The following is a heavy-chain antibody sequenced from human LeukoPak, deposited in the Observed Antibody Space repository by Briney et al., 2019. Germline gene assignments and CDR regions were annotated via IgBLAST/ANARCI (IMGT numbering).Heavy chain of an antibody. CDR3: ARVGIYYGPSTFGAFDI. CDR1: SVSISSFY. CDR2: KYYSGST. J-gene: IGHJ3*02. V-gene: IGHV4-59*01. D-gene: IGHD3-10*01. Sequence: SETLSLTCTVSSVSISSFYWSCIRQPPERGRECGGDKYYSGSTNYNPPLKSRVTISVETSNNRFSLKLSSVTAADTAVYYCARVGIYYGPSTFGAFDIWDQGTMLTVSS.